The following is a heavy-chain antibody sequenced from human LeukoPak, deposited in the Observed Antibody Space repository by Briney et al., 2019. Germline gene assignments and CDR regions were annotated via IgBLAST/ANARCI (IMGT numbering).Heavy chain of an antibody. CDR2: MNPNSGNT. CDR1: GYTFTSYD. V-gene: IGHV1-8*01. CDR3: ARDFLSSSWYPFNYYYYGMDV. J-gene: IGHJ6*02. D-gene: IGHD6-13*01. Sequence: ASVKVSCKASGYTFTSYDINWVRQATGQGLEWMGWMNPNSGNTGYAQKFQGRVTMTRNTSISTAYMELSSLRSEDTAVYYCARDFLSSSWYPFNYYYYGMDVWGQGTTVTVSS.